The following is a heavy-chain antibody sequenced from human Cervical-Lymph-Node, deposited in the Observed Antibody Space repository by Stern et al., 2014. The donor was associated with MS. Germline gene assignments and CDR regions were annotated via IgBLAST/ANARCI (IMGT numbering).Heavy chain of an antibody. V-gene: IGHV3-66*02. CDR3: ARAAAGYYGMDV. D-gene: IGHD6-13*01. CDR2: IYSGGST. Sequence: EVHLVESGGGLVQPGGSLRLSCAASGFTVSSNYMSWVRQAPGKGLEWVSVIYSGGSTYYADSVKGRFTISRDNSKNTLYLQMNSLRAEDTAVYYCARAAAGYYGMDVWGQGTTVTVSS. J-gene: IGHJ6*02. CDR1: GFTVSSNY.